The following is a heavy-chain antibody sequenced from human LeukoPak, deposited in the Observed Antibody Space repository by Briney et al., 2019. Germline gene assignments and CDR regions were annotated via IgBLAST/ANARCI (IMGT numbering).Heavy chain of an antibody. J-gene: IGHJ4*02. D-gene: IGHD7-27*01. CDR1: GFTFSDSY. CDR2: ISISGREI. CDR3: GRGHWGLDY. Sequence: PGGSLRLSCTASGFTFSDSYMTWIRQAPGKGLEWVSYISISGREINYADSVKGRFTISRDNAMSSLYLQMNSLRVEDTAVYYCGRGHWGLDYWGQGTLVTVSS. V-gene: IGHV3-11*04.